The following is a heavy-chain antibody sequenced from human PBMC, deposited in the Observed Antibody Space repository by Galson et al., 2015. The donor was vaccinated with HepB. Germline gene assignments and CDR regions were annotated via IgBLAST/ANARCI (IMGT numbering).Heavy chain of an antibody. Sequence: CAISGDSVSSNSAAWNWIRQSPSRGLEWLGRTYYRSKWYNDYAVSVKSRITINPDTSKNQFSLQLNSVTPEDTAVYYCARAAVRGVPPSYGMDVWGQGTTVTVSS. CDR1: GDSVSSNSAA. V-gene: IGHV6-1*01. CDR2: TYYRSKWYN. J-gene: IGHJ6*02. D-gene: IGHD3-10*01. CDR3: ARAAVRGVPPSYGMDV.